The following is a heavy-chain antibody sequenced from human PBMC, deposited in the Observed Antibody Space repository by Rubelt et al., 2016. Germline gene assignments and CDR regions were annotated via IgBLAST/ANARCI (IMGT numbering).Heavy chain of an antibody. CDR1: GGSISRSGYY. CDR3: ARVPSYTSRLIDY. V-gene: IGHV4-39*02. D-gene: IGHD6-13*01. CDR2: IYSDGST. Sequence: QLQLQESGPGLVKPSETLSLTCTVSGGSISRSGYYWGWIRQPPGKGLEWIGNIYSDGSTYYNPSHKSRVTISVETSKNQVALRLSSGTAADTAVYYCARVPSYTSRLIDYWGRGTLVTVSS. J-gene: IGHJ4*02.